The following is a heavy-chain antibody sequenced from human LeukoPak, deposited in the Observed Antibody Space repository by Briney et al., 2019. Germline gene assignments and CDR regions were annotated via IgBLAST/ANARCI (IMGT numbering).Heavy chain of an antibody. CDR3: AREGFCSGTNCPAVY. D-gene: IGHD2-2*01. CDR2: INPNSGGT. CDR1: GYTFNFYY. V-gene: IGHV1-46*02. Sequence: ASVKFSCKASGYTFNFYYVHWVRQAPGQGLEWMGIINPNSGGTTYAQKFQGRVTLTGDTSASTVFMELSSLTSEDTAVYYCAREGFCSGTNCPAVYWGQGTLVTVSS. J-gene: IGHJ4*02.